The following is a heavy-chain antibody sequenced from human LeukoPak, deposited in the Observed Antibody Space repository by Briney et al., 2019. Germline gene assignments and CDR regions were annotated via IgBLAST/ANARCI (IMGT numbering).Heavy chain of an antibody. CDR1: GGSFSGYY. V-gene: IGHV4-34*01. Sequence: SETLSLTCAVYGGSFSGYYWSWIRQPPGKGLEWIGEINHSRSTNYNPSLKSRVTISVDTSKNQFSLKLSSVTAADTAVYYCARGLIVVVPAAMAGYFDYWGQGTLVTVSS. D-gene: IGHD2-2*01. J-gene: IGHJ4*02. CDR2: INHSRST. CDR3: ARGLIVVVPAAMAGYFDY.